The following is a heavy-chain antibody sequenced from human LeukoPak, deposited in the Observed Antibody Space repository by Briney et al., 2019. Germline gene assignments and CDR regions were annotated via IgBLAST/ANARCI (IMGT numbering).Heavy chain of an antibody. CDR3: ARGGYYGMDV. V-gene: IGHV4-59*08. J-gene: IGHJ6*02. D-gene: IGHD3-16*01. Sequence: PSETLSLTCTVSGGSISNYYWSWIRQPPGKGLEWIGYIYYSGSTSYNPSLRSRVTILEDTSKNQFSLKLTSVTAADTAVYFCARGGYYGMDVWGQATTVTVSS. CDR2: IYYSGST. CDR1: GGSISNYY.